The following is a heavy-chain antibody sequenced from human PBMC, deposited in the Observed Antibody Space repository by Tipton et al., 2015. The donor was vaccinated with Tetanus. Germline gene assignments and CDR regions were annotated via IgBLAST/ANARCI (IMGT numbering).Heavy chain of an antibody. CDR3: ARLDYHILTGYFIDH. CDR1: GYIFATNW. Sequence: VQLVQSGAEVKKPGESLKISCKASGYIFATNWIGWMRQMPGKGLEWMGIIYPSDPDTRYSPSFQGQATMSVDKSINTAYLQWSSLKASDTALYYCARLDYHILTGYFIDHWGRGTLVTVSS. D-gene: IGHD3-9*01. CDR2: IYPSDPDT. V-gene: IGHV5-51*01. J-gene: IGHJ4*02.